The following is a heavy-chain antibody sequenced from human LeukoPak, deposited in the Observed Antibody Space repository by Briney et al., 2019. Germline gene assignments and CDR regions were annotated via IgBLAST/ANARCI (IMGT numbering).Heavy chain of an antibody. V-gene: IGHV3-30*02. J-gene: IGHJ4*02. CDR3: AKDTPGMVRGHFDY. Sequence: GGSLRLSCAASGFTFSSYGMHWVRQAPGKGLEWVAFTRYDGSYKYFADSVKGRFTISRDNSKNTLYLQMNSLRAEDTAVYYCAKDTPGMVRGHFDYWGQGTLITVSS. CDR2: TRYDGSYK. CDR1: GFTFSSYG. D-gene: IGHD3-10*01.